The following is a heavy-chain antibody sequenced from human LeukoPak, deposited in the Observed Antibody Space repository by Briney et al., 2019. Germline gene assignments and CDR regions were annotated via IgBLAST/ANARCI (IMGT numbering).Heavy chain of an antibody. V-gene: IGHV3-11*04. J-gene: IGHJ5*02. Sequence: GGSLRLSCAASGFTFSDHYMSWIRQAPGKGLEWVSYISYNGDPIKYADSVKGRFTISRDNAKNSLYLQMNSLRVEDTAVYYCAREVRASFDPWGQGTLVTVSS. CDR3: AREVRASFDP. CDR2: ISYNGDPI. CDR1: GFTFSDHY.